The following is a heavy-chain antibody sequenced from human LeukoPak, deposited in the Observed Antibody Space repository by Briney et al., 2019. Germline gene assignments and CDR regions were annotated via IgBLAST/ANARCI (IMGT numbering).Heavy chain of an antibody. Sequence: GGSLRLSCAVSGFTFSGHWMFWVRQAPGKGLEWVSSDGSGTGYTDSVKGRFTVSRDNTKNSLYLQMNSLRAEDTAVYYCAELGITMIGGVWGKGTTVTISS. J-gene: IGHJ6*04. CDR2: DGSGT. CDR1: GFTFSGHW. V-gene: IGHV3-74*01. D-gene: IGHD3-10*02. CDR3: AELGITMIGGV.